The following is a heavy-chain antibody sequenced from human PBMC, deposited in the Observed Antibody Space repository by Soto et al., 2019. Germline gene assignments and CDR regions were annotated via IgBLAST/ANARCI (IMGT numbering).Heavy chain of an antibody. J-gene: IGHJ4*02. Sequence: GGSLRLSCAASGFTLSDYYMSWIRQAPGKGLEWVSYISSSGTTMYYADSVKGRFTISRDNAKNSLYLQMNSLRAEDTAVYYCARVSSIAAAFFDYWGQGTLVTVSS. V-gene: IGHV3-11*01. CDR2: ISSSGTTM. CDR3: ARVSSIAAAFFDY. CDR1: GFTLSDYY. D-gene: IGHD6-13*01.